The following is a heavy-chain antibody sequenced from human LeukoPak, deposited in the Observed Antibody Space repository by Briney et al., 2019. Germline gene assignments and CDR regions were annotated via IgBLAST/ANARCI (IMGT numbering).Heavy chain of an antibody. V-gene: IGHV4-61*02. Sequence: SQTLSLTCTVSGGFISSGSYYWSWIRQPAGKGLEWIGRIYTSGSTNYNPSLKSRVTISVDTSKNQFSLKLSSVTAADTAVYYCARHSYYDFLWDYWGQGTLVTVSS. D-gene: IGHD3-3*01. J-gene: IGHJ4*02. CDR1: GGFISSGSYY. CDR2: IYTSGST. CDR3: ARHSYYDFLWDY.